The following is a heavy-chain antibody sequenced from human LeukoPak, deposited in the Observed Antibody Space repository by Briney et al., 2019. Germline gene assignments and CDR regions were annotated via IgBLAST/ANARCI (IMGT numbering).Heavy chain of an antibody. J-gene: IGHJ4*02. CDR2: ITGDSGTI. CDR1: GVDFSSFA. D-gene: IGHD2-15*01. CDR3: ARDRMGGSFDY. Sequence: GGSLRLSCAASGVDFSSFAMNWVRQAPGKGLEWVSFITGDSGTIYYVDSMKGRFTISRDNAKNSLYLQIDNLRAEDTAVYYCARDRMGGSFDYWGQGTPVTVSS. V-gene: IGHV3-48*01.